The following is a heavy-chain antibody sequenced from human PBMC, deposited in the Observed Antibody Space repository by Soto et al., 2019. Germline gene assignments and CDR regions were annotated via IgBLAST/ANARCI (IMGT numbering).Heavy chain of an antibody. V-gene: IGHV4-34*01. D-gene: IGHD2-15*01. CDR1: GGSFSAYF. CDR2: INHSGST. CDR3: TACIGGYYSGFDY. Sequence: LSLTCAVYGGSFSAYFWTWIRQPPGQGLEWLGEINHSGSTNFNPSLKSRLTISMDTSKNQFSLQLNSVTAADTAVYYCTACIGGYYSGFDYWGQGTLVTVSS. J-gene: IGHJ4*02.